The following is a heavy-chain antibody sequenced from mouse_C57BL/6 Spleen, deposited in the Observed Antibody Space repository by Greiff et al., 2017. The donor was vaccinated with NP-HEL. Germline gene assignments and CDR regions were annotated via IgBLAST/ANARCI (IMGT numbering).Heavy chain of an antibody. D-gene: IGHD1-1*01. CDR2: IDPEDGDT. J-gene: IGHJ4*01. Sequence: EVQLQQSGAELVRPGASVKLSCTASGFNFNDYYMPWVKQSPEQGLEWIVSIDPEDGDTEYAPQFQGKATMTADTSSNTAYLQLSSLTSEDTAVYYCTTRYYYGSRGYAMDDWGQGTSVTVSS. V-gene: IGHV14-1*01. CDR3: TTRYYYGSRGYAMDD. CDR1: GFNFNDYY.